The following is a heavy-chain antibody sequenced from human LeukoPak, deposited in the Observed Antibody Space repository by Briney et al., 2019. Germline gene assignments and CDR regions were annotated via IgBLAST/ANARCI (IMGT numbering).Heavy chain of an antibody. CDR1: RDTFSGYW. CDR3: ARETDYGDYIDY. CDR2: INSDGSST. J-gene: IGHJ4*02. Sequence: GGSLRLSCAASRDTFSGYWMHWVRQAPGQGLVWVSRINSDGSSTSYADSVKGRFTISRDNAKNTLYLQMNSLRAEDTAVYHCARETDYGDYIDYWGQGTLVTVSS. V-gene: IGHV3-74*01. D-gene: IGHD4-17*01.